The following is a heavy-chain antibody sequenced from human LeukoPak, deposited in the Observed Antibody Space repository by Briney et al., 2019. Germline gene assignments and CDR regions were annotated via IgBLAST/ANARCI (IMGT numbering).Heavy chain of an antibody. CDR3: TREATGYSWFDP. D-gene: IGHD3-9*01. J-gene: IGHJ5*02. CDR1: GYTFTSYG. CDR2: ISGYNGNT. V-gene: IGHV1-18*01. Sequence: GTSVKVSFKASGYTFTSYGISWVRQAPGQGLEWMGWISGYNGNTNYAQKFQGRVTMTTDTSTNTAYMELRSLRSDDTAVYYCTREATGYSWFDPWGQGTLVTVSS.